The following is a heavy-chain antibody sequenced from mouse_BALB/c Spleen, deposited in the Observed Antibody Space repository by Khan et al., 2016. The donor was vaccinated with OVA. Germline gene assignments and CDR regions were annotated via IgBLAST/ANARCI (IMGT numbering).Heavy chain of an antibody. Sequence: QVQLKESGAELARPGASVKLSCKASGYIFTDYNINWMRQRTGQGLEWIGEIYPGSDNTYYNERFKDKATLTVDKSSSTAYMHLSSLTSEDSAVYFCTREWAAWFPYWGQGTLVTVSA. CDR1: GYIFTDYN. V-gene: IGHV1-77*01. J-gene: IGHJ3*01. CDR3: TREWAAWFPY. CDR2: IYPGSDNT.